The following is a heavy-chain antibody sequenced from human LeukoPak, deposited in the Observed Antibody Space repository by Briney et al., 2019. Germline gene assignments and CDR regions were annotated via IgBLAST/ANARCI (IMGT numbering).Heavy chain of an antibody. CDR3: ARLYKDFGEFFS. J-gene: IGHJ5*02. V-gene: IGHV3-48*03. CDR1: GFTFSSFE. D-gene: IGHD3-10*01. CDR2: INPTGSNI. Sequence: GGSLRLSCAASGFTFSSFELNWVRQAPGKGLEWISYINPTGSNIRYAESVKGRFTVSRDNAKKSLYLQMNSLRADDTAVYYCARLYKDFGEFFSWGQGTLVIVSS.